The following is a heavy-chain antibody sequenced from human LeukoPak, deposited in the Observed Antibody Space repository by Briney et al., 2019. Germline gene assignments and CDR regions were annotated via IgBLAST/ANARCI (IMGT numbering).Heavy chain of an antibody. D-gene: IGHD6-19*01. CDR1: GGSISSGDYY. CDR3: AREYLAVAGNWYFDL. V-gene: IGHV4-30-4*01. Sequence: SQTLSLTCTVSGGSISSGDYYWSWIHQPPGKGLEWIGYIYYSGSTYYNPSLKSRVTISVDTSKNQFSLKLSSVTAADTAVYYCAREYLAVAGNWYFDLWGRGTLVTVSS. J-gene: IGHJ2*01. CDR2: IYYSGST.